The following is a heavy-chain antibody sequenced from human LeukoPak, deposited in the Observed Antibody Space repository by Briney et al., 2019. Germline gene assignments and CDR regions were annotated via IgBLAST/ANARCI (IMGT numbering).Heavy chain of an antibody. CDR3: ARPGASGDYIDY. CDR2: IYYSGST. J-gene: IGHJ4*02. D-gene: IGHD3-10*01. Sequence: SETLSLTCTVSGGSISSSSYYWGWIRQPPGKGLEWIGSIYYSGSTYYNPSLKSRVTISVDTSKNQFSLKLSSVTAAGTAVYYCARPGASGDYIDYWGQGTLVTVSS. V-gene: IGHV4-39*01. CDR1: GGSISSSSYY.